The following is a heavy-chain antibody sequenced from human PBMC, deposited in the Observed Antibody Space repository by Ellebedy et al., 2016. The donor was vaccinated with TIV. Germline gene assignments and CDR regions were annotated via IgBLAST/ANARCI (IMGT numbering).Heavy chain of an antibody. J-gene: IGHJ4*02. D-gene: IGHD2-2*01. CDR1: RFTFSNYA. Sequence: GESLKISCAASRFTFSNYAITWVRQAPGKGLEWVSGISASGGWIHYADSVKGRFTISSDNAKNSLYLQMNRRRAEDTAVYYCSRHTEYALDYWGQGALVTVSS. V-gene: IGHV3-23*01. CDR3: SRHTEYALDY. CDR2: ISASGGWI.